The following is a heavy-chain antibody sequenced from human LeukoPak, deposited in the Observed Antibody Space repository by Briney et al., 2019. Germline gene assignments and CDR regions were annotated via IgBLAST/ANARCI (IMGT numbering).Heavy chain of an antibody. CDR2: IKGKTDGGTT. D-gene: IGHD1-14*01. CDR3: TTDRGITDLPLFGY. CDR1: GCTFNNAW. J-gene: IGHJ4*02. V-gene: IGHV3-15*01. Sequence: GGSLRLSCAASGCTFNNAWMSWVRQAPGNGLEGVGRIKGKTDGGTTDYAAPVKGRFTVSRDDSKNTLFLQMNGLKTEDTAMYFCTTDRGITDLPLFGYWGQGTLVTVSS.